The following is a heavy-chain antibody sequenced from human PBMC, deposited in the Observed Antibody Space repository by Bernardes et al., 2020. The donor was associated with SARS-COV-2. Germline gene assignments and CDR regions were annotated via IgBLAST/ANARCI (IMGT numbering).Heavy chain of an antibody. D-gene: IGHD6-25*01. Sequence: SGPTLVKPTQTLTLTCTFSGFSLSTSGMCVSWIRQPPGKALEWLARIDWDDDKYYSPSLKTRLTISKDTSKNQVALIMTNMDPVDTATYYCARTSASAAGAMDVWGKGTTVTVSS. CDR3: ARTSASAAGAMDV. CDR2: IDWDDDK. J-gene: IGHJ6*04. CDR1: GFSLSTSGMC. V-gene: IGHV2-70*11.